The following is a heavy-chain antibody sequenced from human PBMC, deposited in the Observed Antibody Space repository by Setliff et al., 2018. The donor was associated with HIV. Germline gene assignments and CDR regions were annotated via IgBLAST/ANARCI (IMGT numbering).Heavy chain of an antibody. V-gene: IGHV1-2*06. CDR2: INPNSGDT. CDR1: GYTFTGYY. CDR3: ARGWAAYDNRCKTPY. J-gene: IGHJ4*01. D-gene: IGHD3-22*01. Sequence: GASVKVSCKASGYTFTGYYMHWVRQAPRQGLEWMGRINPNSGDTDYRQTFQGRVTMTRDTSINTTYMELRRRESDDTAVYYCARGWAAYDNRCKTPYWGQGTQVTVSS.